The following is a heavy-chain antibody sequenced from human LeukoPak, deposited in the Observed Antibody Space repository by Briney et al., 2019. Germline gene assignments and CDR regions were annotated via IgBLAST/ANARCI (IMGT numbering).Heavy chain of an antibody. D-gene: IGHD3-3*01. Sequence: SETLSLTCTVSGGSISSGDYYWSWIRRPPGKGLEWIGYIYYSGSTYYNPSLKSRVTISLDTSKNQFSLRLNSMTAADTAVYYCARGEEWSTPFDYWGQGTLVTVSS. CDR1: GGSISSGDYY. CDR2: IYYSGST. V-gene: IGHV4-30-4*01. CDR3: ARGEEWSTPFDY. J-gene: IGHJ4*02.